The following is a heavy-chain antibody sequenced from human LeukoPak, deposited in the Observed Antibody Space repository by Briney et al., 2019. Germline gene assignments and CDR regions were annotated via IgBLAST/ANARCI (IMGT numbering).Heavy chain of an antibody. CDR2: ISSDGSKK. CDR3: ARGAHKRDDYGGFFDY. Sequence: GGSPRLSCEVSGFPFSSYAMHWVRQAPGKGLEWVAVISSDGSKKDYADSVKGRFTISRDNSKNTLYLQMNSLRAEDTAVYYCARGAHKRDDYGGFFDYWGQGTLVTVSS. J-gene: IGHJ4*02. V-gene: IGHV3-30*04. D-gene: IGHD4-23*01. CDR1: GFPFSSYA.